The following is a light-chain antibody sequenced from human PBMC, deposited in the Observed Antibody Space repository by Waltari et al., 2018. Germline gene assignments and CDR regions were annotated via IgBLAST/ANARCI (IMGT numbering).Light chain of an antibody. J-gene: IGKJ3*01. CDR3: QQYYNTPPT. CDR1: QSGFDSSLNKNF. V-gene: IGKV4-1*01. Sequence: IVMTQSPDSLGVSLGERATINCTSTQSGFDSSLNKNFLAWCQHRPGQAPKLLLYWASARESGVPDRFSGSGSATDFTLTISRLQAEDVAVYYCQQYYNTPPTFGPGTKVDIK. CDR2: WAS.